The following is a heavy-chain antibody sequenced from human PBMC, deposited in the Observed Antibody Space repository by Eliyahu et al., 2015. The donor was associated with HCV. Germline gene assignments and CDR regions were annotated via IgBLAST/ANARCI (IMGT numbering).Heavy chain of an antibody. CDR2: IYLTGHX. D-gene: IGHD4-17*01. J-gene: IGHJ4*02. CDR1: GXSISSNSHY. V-gene: IGHV4-39*01. Sequence: QLQLQESGPGLVKPSETLSLTCSVSGXSISSNSHYWGWXRQPPGKGLEWIGSIYLTGHXYRNPSLKSRVAISVDTSRNQFSLRLKSVTAADTAVCFCAREFVTNVTTYFDFWGQGTLVTVSS. CDR3: AREFVTNVTTYFDF.